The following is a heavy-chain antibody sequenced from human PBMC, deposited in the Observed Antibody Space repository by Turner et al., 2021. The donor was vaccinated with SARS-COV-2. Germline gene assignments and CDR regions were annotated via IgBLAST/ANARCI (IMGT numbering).Heavy chain of an antibody. CDR3: VRGIFLVRGIIPGMDV. V-gene: IGHV3-72*01. D-gene: IGHD3-10*01. Sequence: EVQLVESGGGLVQPGGSLRLSCAASGLPFRDHFMDWVRQAPGKGLEWVGRAKTRPNNYATEYAASVKGRFIISRDDSKNSLNLQINNLKTEDTAVYYCVRGIFLVRGIIPGMDVWGQGTTVTVSS. CDR1: GLPFRDHF. CDR2: AKTRPNNYAT. J-gene: IGHJ6*02.